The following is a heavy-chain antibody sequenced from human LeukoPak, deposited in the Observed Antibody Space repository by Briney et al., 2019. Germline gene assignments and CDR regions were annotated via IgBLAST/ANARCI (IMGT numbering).Heavy chain of an antibody. J-gene: IGHJ4*02. D-gene: IGHD2-2*01. CDR1: GFTFSSYA. Sequence: GGSLRLSCAASGFTFSSYAMSRVRQAPGKGLEWVSAISGSGGSTYYADSVKGRFTISRDNSKNTLYLQMNSLRAEDTAVYYCAKDVYQLPNYFDYWGQGTLVTVSS. V-gene: IGHV3-23*01. CDR3: AKDVYQLPNYFDY. CDR2: ISGSGGST.